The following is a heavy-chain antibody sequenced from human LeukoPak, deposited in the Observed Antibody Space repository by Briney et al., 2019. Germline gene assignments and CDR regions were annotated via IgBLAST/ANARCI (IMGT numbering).Heavy chain of an antibody. J-gene: IGHJ3*02. V-gene: IGHV3-48*03. Sequence: GGSLRLSCAASGFTFSSYEMNWVRQAPGKGLEWVSYISSSGSTIYYADSVKGRFTISRDNAKNSLYPQMNSLRAEDTAVYYCARELELFAFDIWGQGTMVTVSS. D-gene: IGHD1-7*01. CDR3: ARELELFAFDI. CDR1: GFTFSSYE. CDR2: ISSSGSTI.